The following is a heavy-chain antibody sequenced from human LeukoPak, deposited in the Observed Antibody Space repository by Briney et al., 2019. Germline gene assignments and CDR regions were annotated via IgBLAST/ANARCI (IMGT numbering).Heavy chain of an antibody. Sequence: VASVKVSCKASGYTFTGYYMHWVRQAPGQGLEWMGWIKPNSGGTNYAQKFQGRVTMTRDTSISTAYMELSRLRSDDTAVYYCARASSAAAVTDWFDPWGQGTLVTVSS. V-gene: IGHV1-2*02. D-gene: IGHD6-13*01. J-gene: IGHJ5*02. CDR3: ARASSAAAVTDWFDP. CDR2: IKPNSGGT. CDR1: GYTFTGYY.